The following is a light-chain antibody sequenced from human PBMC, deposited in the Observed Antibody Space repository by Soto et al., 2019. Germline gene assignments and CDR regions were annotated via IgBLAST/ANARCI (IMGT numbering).Light chain of an antibody. CDR2: EVT. V-gene: IGLV2-14*01. J-gene: IGLJ1*01. CDR3: SSYTRSSTYV. Sequence: QYVLTQPASVSASPGQSIAISCSGTSSDVGAYDYVSWYQHHPGKAPKLIIYEVTYRPSGVSNRFSASKSGNTASLTISGLQAEDEADYYCSSYTRSSTYVFGTGTKLTVL. CDR1: SSDVGAYDY.